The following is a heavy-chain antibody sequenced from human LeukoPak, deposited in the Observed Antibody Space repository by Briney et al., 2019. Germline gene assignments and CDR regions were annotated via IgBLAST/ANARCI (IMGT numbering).Heavy chain of an antibody. V-gene: IGHV4-39*07. D-gene: IGHD6-19*01. CDR1: GASISSTTYY. Sequence: PSETLSLTCIVSGASISSTTYYWGWIRQPPGMGLEWIGIKNYSGTSYYNPSLTSRITISVDMSKNQFSLKLSSVTAADTAVYYCATRQWLVPDYWGQGTLVTVSS. CDR2: KNYSGTS. J-gene: IGHJ4*02. CDR3: ATRQWLVPDY.